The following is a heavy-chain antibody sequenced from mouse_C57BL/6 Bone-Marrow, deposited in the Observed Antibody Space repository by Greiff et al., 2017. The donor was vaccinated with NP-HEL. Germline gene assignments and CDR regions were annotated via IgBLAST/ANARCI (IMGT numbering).Heavy chain of an antibody. CDR1: GFTFSSYA. CDR2: ISDGGSYT. J-gene: IGHJ4*01. V-gene: IGHV5-4*01. CDR3: ARGSTTVGNYAMDY. Sequence: EVQVVESGGGLVKPGGSLKLSCAASGFTFSSYAMSWVRQTPEKRLEWVATISDGGSYTYYPDNVKGRFTISRDNAKNNLYLQICHLRSEDTAMYYCARGSTTVGNYAMDYWGQGTSVTVSS. D-gene: IGHD1-1*01.